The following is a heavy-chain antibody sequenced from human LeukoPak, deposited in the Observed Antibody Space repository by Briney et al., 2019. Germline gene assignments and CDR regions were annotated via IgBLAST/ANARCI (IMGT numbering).Heavy chain of an antibody. Sequence: TGGSLRLSCAASGFTFSSYGMHWVRQAPGKGLVWVSHITTDGSGTSYADSVKGRFTISRDNAKNTLYLQMNSLRAEDTAVYYCARGAIVGANFDYWGRGTLVTVSS. CDR3: ARGAIVGANFDY. J-gene: IGHJ4*02. D-gene: IGHD1-26*01. CDR1: GFTFSSYG. CDR2: ITTDGSGT. V-gene: IGHV3-74*01.